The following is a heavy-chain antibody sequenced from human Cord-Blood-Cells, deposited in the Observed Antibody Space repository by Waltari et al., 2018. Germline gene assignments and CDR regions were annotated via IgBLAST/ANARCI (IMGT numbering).Heavy chain of an antibody. Sequence: QVQLQQWGAGLLKPSETLSLTCAVYGGSSSGYYRSWIRQPPGKGLEWIGEINHSGSTNYNPSLKSRVTISVDTSKNQFSLKLSSVTAADTAVYYCARGSGSYYYWGQGTLVTVSS. CDR2: INHSGST. CDR3: ARGSGSYYY. V-gene: IGHV4-34*01. J-gene: IGHJ4*02. D-gene: IGHD1-26*01. CDR1: GGSSSGYY.